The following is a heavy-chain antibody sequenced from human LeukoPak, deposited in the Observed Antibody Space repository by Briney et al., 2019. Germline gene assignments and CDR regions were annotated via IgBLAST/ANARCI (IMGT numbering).Heavy chain of an antibody. Sequence: GGSLRLSCAASGFTFSSYGMHWVRQAPGKGLGWVAIISYEGSTQYYADSVKGRFTISRDNSKNTLYLQMNSLSAEDTAIYYCAKSGAQYCTGGNCYFDCWGQGTLVTVSS. J-gene: IGHJ4*02. CDR1: GFTFSSYG. CDR2: ISYEGSTQ. D-gene: IGHD2-8*02. CDR3: AKSGAQYCTGGNCYFDC. V-gene: IGHV3-30*18.